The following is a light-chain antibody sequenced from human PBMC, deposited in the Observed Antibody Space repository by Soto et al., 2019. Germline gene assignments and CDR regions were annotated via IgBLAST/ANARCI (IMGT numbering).Light chain of an antibody. CDR3: QQYGSSIT. Sequence: EIVTTQSPATLSVSPGERATLSCRASQTVSSSLAWYQQKPGQAPRLLIYGTSSRATGIPDRFSGSGSGTDFTLTISRLEPEDFAVFYCQQYGSSITFGQGTRLEIK. V-gene: IGKV3-20*01. CDR1: QTVSSS. CDR2: GTS. J-gene: IGKJ5*01.